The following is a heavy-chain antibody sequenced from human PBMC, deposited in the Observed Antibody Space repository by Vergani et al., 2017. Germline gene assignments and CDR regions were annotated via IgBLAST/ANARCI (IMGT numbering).Heavy chain of an antibody. D-gene: IGHD3-16*02. CDR3: ARVDYVWGSYRPDNWFDP. Sequence: EVQLVESGGGLIQPGGSLRLSCAASGFTVSSNYMSWVRQAPGKGLEWVSVIYSGGSTYYADSVKGRFTISRDNSKNTLYLQMNSLRAEDTAVYYCARVDYVWGSYRPDNWFDPGGQGTLVTVSS. CDR2: IYSGGST. CDR1: GFTVSSNY. V-gene: IGHV3-53*01. J-gene: IGHJ5*02.